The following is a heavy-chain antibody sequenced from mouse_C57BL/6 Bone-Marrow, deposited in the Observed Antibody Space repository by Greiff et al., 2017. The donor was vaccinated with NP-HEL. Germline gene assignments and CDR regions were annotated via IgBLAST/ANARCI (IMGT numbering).Heavy chain of an antibody. CDR2: IDPSDSYT. CDR3: ASERGLLHWYFDV. Sequence: QVQLQQPGAELVMPGASVKLSCKASGYTFTSYWMHWVKQRPGQGLEWIGEIDPSDSYTNSNQTFKGKSTLTVDKSSSTAYMQLSSLTSEDSAVYYWASERGLLHWYFDVWGTGTTVTVSS. J-gene: IGHJ1*03. CDR1: GYTFTSYW. V-gene: IGHV1-69*01. D-gene: IGHD2-3*01.